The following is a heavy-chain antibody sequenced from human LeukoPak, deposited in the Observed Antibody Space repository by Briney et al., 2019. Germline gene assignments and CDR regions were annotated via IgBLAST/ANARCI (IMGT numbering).Heavy chain of an antibody. CDR2: ISYHGSDK. J-gene: IGHJ6*02. V-gene: IGHV3-30*04. Sequence: GGSLRLSCAASGVTFSSFAMHWVRQAPGKGLEWVAVISYHGSDKYYADSVKGRFTISRDNSKNTLYLQMNSLGAEDTAVYYCARELDDFWSGYYTVRGFVDVWGQGTTVTVSS. CDR1: GVTFSSFA. CDR3: ARELDDFWSGYYTVRGFVDV. D-gene: IGHD3-3*01.